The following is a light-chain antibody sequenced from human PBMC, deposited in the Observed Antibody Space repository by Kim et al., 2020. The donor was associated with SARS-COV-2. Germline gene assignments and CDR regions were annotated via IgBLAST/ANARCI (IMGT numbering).Light chain of an antibody. Sequence: GSPDQNAMISRSVDNLWNKTTCWYQQRPGQSPVLIIYQGSKRPSGIPERFSSSNSGNTATLTISGTQAMDEADYCCQAWDRTTVVFGGGTQLTVL. V-gene: IGLV3-1*01. CDR2: QGS. CDR3: QAWDRTTVV. CDR1: NLWNKT. J-gene: IGLJ3*02.